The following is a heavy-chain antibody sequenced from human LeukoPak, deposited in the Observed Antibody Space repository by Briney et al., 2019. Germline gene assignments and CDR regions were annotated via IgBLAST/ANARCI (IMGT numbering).Heavy chain of an antibody. CDR1: GGSISTYY. CDR2: IYYSGST. Sequence: SETLSLTCTVSGGSISTYYWSWIRQPPGKGLEWIGYIYYSGSTTYNPSLKSRVTISVDTSKNQFSLKLNAVTAADTAVYYCARRTYFDLWGRGTLVTVSS. V-gene: IGHV4-59*08. CDR3: ARRTYFDL. J-gene: IGHJ2*01.